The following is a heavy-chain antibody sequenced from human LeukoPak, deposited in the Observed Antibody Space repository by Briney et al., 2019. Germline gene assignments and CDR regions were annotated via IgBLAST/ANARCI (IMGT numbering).Heavy chain of an antibody. CDR1: GASISRHY. J-gene: IGHJ4*02. CDR3: ARGSTRADDY. D-gene: IGHD2/OR15-2a*01. V-gene: IGHV4-59*11. Sequence: SETLSLTCTVSGASISRHYWSWIRQPPGKGLEWIGYVYHDGTTNYNPSLKSRVAISIDTSRNQLSLKLSSMTAADSAVYYCARGSTRADDYWGQGILVTVSS. CDR2: VYHDGTT.